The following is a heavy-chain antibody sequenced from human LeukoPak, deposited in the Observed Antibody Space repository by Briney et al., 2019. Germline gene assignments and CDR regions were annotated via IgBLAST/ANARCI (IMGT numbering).Heavy chain of an antibody. J-gene: IGHJ4*02. CDR3: ATSLGYCSGGSCYSCCDFDY. V-gene: IGHV3-23*01. D-gene: IGHD2-15*01. Sequence: GGSLRLSCAASGFTFSSYAMSWVRQAPGKGLEWVSAISGSGGSTYYADSVKGRFTISRDNSKNTLYLQMNSLRAEDTAVYYCATSLGYCSGGSCYSCCDFDYWGQGTLVTVSS. CDR2: ISGSGGST. CDR1: GFTFSSYA.